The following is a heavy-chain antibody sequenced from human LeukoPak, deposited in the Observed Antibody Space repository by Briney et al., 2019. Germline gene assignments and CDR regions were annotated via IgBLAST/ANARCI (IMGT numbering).Heavy chain of an antibody. V-gene: IGHV3-53*04. CDR2: IYSGGST. J-gene: IGHJ6*02. Sequence: GGSLRLSCAASGFTFSNYGMNWVRQAPGKGLEWVSVIYSGGSTYYADSVKGRFTISRHNSKNTLYLQMNSLRAEDTAVYYCARRPSIAARPHYYYGMDVWGQGTTVTVSS. CDR3: ARRPSIAARPHYYYGMDV. D-gene: IGHD6-6*01. CDR1: GFTFSNYG.